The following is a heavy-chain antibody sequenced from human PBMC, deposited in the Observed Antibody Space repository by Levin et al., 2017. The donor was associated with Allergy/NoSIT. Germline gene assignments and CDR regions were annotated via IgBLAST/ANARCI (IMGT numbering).Heavy chain of an antibody. CDR3: ARVYCSGGSCYPQYYYYYYMDG. J-gene: IGHJ6*03. CDR2: IYSGGST. CDR1: GFTVSSNY. V-gene: IGHV3-66*01. D-gene: IGHD2-15*01. Sequence: GGSLRLSCAASGFTVSSNYMSWVRQAPGKGLEWVSVIYSGGSTYYADSVKGRFTISRDNSKNTLYLQMNSLRAEDTAVYYCARVYCSGGSCYPQYYYYYYMDGWGKGTTVTVSS.